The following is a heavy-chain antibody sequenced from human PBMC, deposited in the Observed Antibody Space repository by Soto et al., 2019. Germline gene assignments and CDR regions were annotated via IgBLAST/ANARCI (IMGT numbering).Heavy chain of an antibody. CDR2: IRSKANSYAR. CDR1: GFTFSGSA. V-gene: IGHV3-73*01. CDR3: TRHGEIGQSSSWYGNYYGMDV. Sequence: GGSLRLSCAASGFTFSGSAMHWVRQASGKGLEWVGRIRSKANSYARAYAASVKGRFTISRDDSKNPAYLQMNSLKTEDTAVYYGTRHGEIGQSSSWYGNYYGMDVWGQGTTVTVSS. D-gene: IGHD6-13*01. J-gene: IGHJ6*02.